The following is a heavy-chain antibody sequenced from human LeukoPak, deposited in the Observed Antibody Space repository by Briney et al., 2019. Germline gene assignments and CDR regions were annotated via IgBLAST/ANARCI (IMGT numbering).Heavy chain of an antibody. D-gene: IGHD3-3*01. CDR1: GGSISGYY. Sequence: SEALSLTCTVSGGSISGYYWSWIRQPPGKGLEWIGEINHSGSTNYNPSLKSRVTISVDTSKNQFSLKLSSVTAADTAVYYCAREGELRFLEWLLSRKGYYFDYWGQGTLVTVSS. CDR3: AREGELRFLEWLLSRKGYYFDY. CDR2: INHSGST. J-gene: IGHJ4*02. V-gene: IGHV4-34*01.